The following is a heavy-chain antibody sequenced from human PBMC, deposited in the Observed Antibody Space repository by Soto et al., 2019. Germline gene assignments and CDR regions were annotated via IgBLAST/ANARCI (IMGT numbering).Heavy chain of an antibody. V-gene: IGHV1-69*13. CDR1: GGTFNKYA. CDR3: ATPTPLRGAMITNINFDF. Sequence: SVKVSCKASGGTFNKYAINWVRQAAGQGLDWMGGVTPPFEAPNYPQSFQGRLTITADESTSTAYMELSGLNSDDTAVYYCATPTPLRGAMITNINFDFWGQGTPVTVSS. D-gene: IGHD3-10*01. J-gene: IGHJ4*02. CDR2: VTPPFEAP.